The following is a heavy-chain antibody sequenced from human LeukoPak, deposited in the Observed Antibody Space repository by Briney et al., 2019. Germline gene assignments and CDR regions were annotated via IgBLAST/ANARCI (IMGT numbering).Heavy chain of an antibody. CDR2: KHRGGST. CDR3: ARSWNFGPAVEAFDI. J-gene: IGHJ3*02. Sequence: PSETLSLTCAVSGYSISSGYYWGWIRQPPGKGLEWIGSKHRGGSTYYNPSLESRVTISIDTSMNQFSLRLSSVTAADTTDTAVYYCARSWNFGPAVEAFDIWGQGIMVTVSS. D-gene: IGHD1-1*01. V-gene: IGHV4-38-2*01. CDR1: GYSISSGYY.